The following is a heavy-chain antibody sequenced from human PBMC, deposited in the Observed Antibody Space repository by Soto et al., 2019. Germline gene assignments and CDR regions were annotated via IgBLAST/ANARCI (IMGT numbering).Heavy chain of an antibody. CDR1: VGSISSGGYS. D-gene: IGHD1-7*01. CDR2: IYHSGST. Sequence: SETLSLTCAVSVGSISSGGYSWSWIRQPPGKGLEWIGYIYHSGSTYYNPSLKSRVTISVDRSKNQFSLKLSSVTAADTAVYYCARAGAGTRENYYYYGMDVWGQGTTVTVSS. CDR3: ARAGAGTRENYYYYGMDV. J-gene: IGHJ6*02. V-gene: IGHV4-30-2*01.